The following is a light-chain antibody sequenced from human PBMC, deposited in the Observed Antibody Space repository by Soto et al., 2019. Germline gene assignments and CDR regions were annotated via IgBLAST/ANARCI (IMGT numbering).Light chain of an antibody. J-gene: IGKJ1*01. CDR3: QQYETFSGT. Sequence: DIQITQSPSTLSASVGDTVTVTCRASQSVSGWLAWYQQKPGEAPKLLIYDASALQRGVRSRFSGSGSGTKFTLTIASLQPDDFATYYCQQYETFSGTFGPGTKVDIK. CDR1: QSVSGW. V-gene: IGKV1-5*01. CDR2: DAS.